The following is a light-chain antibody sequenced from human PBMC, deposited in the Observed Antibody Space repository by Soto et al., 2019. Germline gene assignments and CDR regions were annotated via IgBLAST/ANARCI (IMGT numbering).Light chain of an antibody. CDR3: QQSYRTPYT. CDR2: AAS. Sequence: DIQMTQSPSSLSASVGARVSITCRASQSISGHLNWYQQKPGKAPNLLIYAASSLESGVPPRFSGSTSGTNFTLTISSLQPEDFATYYGQQSYRTPYTFGQGTKLEIK. CDR1: QSISGH. J-gene: IGKJ2*01. V-gene: IGKV1-39*01.